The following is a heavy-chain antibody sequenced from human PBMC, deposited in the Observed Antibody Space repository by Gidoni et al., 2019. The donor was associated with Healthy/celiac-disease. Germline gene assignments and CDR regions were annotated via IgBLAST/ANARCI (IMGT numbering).Heavy chain of an antibody. D-gene: IGHD2-21*02. Sequence: QVQLVESGGGVVQPGRSLRLSCAASGFTSSSYAMHWVRQAPGKGLEWVAVISYDGSNKYYADSVKGRFTISRDNSKNTLYLQMNSLRAEDTAVYYCARDVTYYYYGMDVWGQGTTVTVSS. V-gene: IGHV3-30*04. CDR2: ISYDGSNK. CDR3: ARDVTYYYYGMDV. J-gene: IGHJ6*02. CDR1: GFTSSSYA.